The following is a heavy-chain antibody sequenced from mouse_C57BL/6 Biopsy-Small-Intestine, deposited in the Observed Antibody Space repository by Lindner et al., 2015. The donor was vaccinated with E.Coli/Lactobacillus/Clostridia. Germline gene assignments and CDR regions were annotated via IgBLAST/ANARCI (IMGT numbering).Heavy chain of an antibody. J-gene: IGHJ2*01. CDR3: AREGYGDSLDY. Sequence: VQLQESGPELVKPGASVKMSCKASGYTFTSYVMHWVKQKPGQGLEWIGYINPYNDGSKYNEKFKGKATLTSDKSSSTVYMALSSLTSEDSAVYYCAREGYGDSLDYWGQATTLTVSS. CDR1: GYTFTSYV. V-gene: IGHV1-14*01. CDR2: INPYNDGS. D-gene: IGHD2-13*01.